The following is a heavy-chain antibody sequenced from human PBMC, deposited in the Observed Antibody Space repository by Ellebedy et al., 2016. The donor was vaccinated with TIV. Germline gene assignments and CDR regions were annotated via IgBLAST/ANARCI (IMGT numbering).Heavy chain of an antibody. CDR2: ISGSSNTK. CDR1: GFTFSSFA. D-gene: IGHD6-13*01. V-gene: IGHV3-48*04. J-gene: IGHJ5*02. Sequence: GESLKISCAASGFTFSSFAMNWLRQAPGKGLEWVSYISGSSNTKHYADSVKGRFTVSRDNAKNTLYLQMNSLRAEDTAVYYCARPLIAAAGMGFDPWGQGTLVTVSS. CDR3: ARPLIAAAGMGFDP.